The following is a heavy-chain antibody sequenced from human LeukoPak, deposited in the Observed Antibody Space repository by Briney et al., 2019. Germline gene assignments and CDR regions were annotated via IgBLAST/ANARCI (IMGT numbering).Heavy chain of an antibody. J-gene: IGHJ5*02. V-gene: IGHV1-8*01. CDR2: MNPNSGDT. D-gene: IGHD3-10*01. CDR1: GYTFTSYD. Sequence: ASVKVSCKASGYTFTSYDINWVRQATGQGLEWMGWMNPNSGDTGYPQEFQGRVTMTRSTSITTAYMELSSLISEDTAVYYCARSGFGSGVSFGLWGQGTLVTVSS. CDR3: ARSGFGSGVSFGL.